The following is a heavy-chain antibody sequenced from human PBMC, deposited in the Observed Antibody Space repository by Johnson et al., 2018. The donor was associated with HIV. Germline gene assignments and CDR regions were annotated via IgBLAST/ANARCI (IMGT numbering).Heavy chain of an antibody. D-gene: IGHD3-16*02. V-gene: IGHV3-30-3*01. CDR1: GFTFSSYA. CDR2: ISYDGSNK. Sequence: QVQLVESGGVVVQPGGSLRLSCAASGFTFSSYAMHWVRQAPGKGLEWVAVISYDGSNKYYADSVKGRFTISRDNSKNTLYLQMNSLKTEDTAVYYCTTTSLESTEMTYDYVWGSYRTYDAFDIWGQGTMVTVSS. CDR3: TTTSLESTEMTYDYVWGSYRTYDAFDI. J-gene: IGHJ3*02.